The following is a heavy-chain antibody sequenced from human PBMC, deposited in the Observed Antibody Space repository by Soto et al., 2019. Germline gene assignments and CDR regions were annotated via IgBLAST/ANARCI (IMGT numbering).Heavy chain of an antibody. D-gene: IGHD4-17*01. V-gene: IGHV3-33*01. J-gene: IGHJ2*01. CDR3: AREINGNYDWYFDL. Sequence: QVQLVESGGGEVQPGRSLRLSCAASGFAFSHFGMHWVRQAPGKGLEWVAVIWYDGSNKYYADSVKGRFSISRDNSKNKVYLQMNTLRAEDAAVYYCAREINGNYDWYFDLWGRGTLVTVSS. CDR2: IWYDGSNK. CDR1: GFAFSHFG.